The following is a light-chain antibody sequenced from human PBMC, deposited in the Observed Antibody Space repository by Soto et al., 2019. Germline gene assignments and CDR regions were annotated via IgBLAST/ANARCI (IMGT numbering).Light chain of an antibody. Sequence: EIVMTQSPATLSVSPGERATLSCRASQSIGSNLAWYQQRPGQGPRLLIYGASTRATGIPARFRGSGSGTEFTLNINGLESEDFVVYYCQQYDNWPPTFXGGTKVDIK. CDR1: QSIGSN. J-gene: IGKJ4*01. CDR2: GAS. CDR3: QQYDNWPPT. V-gene: IGKV3-15*01.